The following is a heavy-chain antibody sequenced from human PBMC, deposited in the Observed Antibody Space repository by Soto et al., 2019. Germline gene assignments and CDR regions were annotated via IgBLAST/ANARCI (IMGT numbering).Heavy chain of an antibody. Sequence: TLSLTCLVSGASISRGDYCWSWIRQVPGKGMEWIGFVYGSGSTSSNPSLKSRVTISVDTSKNHFSLELSSVTAADTALYYCTWGDSSNKVERWGQGALVTVSS. CDR1: GASISRGDYC. CDR2: VYGSGST. V-gene: IGHV4-31*02. CDR3: TWGDSSNKVER. D-gene: IGHD3-16*01. J-gene: IGHJ4*02.